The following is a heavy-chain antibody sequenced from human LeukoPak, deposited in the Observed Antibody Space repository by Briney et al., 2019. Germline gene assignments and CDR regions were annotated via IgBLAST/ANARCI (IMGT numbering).Heavy chain of an antibody. CDR3: ARGAYSGYPVPFDY. CDR1: GFTSSSYA. CDR2: ISSNGGST. Sequence: GGSLRLSCAASGFTSSSYAMHWVRQAPGKGLEYVSAISSNGGSTYYANSVKGRFTISRDNSKNTLYLQMGSLRAEDMAVYYCARGAYSGYPVPFDYWGQGTLVTVSS. D-gene: IGHD5-12*01. J-gene: IGHJ4*02. V-gene: IGHV3-64*01.